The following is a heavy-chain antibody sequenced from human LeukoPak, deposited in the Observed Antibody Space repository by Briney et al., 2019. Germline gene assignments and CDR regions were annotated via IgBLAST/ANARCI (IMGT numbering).Heavy chain of an antibody. V-gene: IGHV4-61*08. J-gene: IGHJ4*02. Sequence: PSETLSLTCTVSGGSISSRGYYWSWIRQPPGKGLEWIGYIYYSGSTNYNPSLKSRVTISVDTSKNQFSLKLSSVTAADTAVYYCARVPGPDMYYFDCWGQGTLVTVSS. CDR1: GGSISSRGYY. CDR2: IYYSGST. CDR3: ARVPGPDMYYFDC.